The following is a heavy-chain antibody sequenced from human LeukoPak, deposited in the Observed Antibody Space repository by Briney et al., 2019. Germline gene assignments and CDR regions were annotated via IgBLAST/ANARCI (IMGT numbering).Heavy chain of an antibody. V-gene: IGHV3-30*02. CDR2: IRYDGSNK. CDR3: AKSARMTTVTTFDY. J-gene: IGHJ4*02. CDR1: GFTVSSNY. Sequence: GGSLRLSCAASGFTVSSNYMSWVRQAPGKGLEWVAFIRYDGSNKYYADSVKGRFTISRDNSKNTLYLQMNSLRAEDTAVYYCAKSARMTTVTTFDYWGQGTLVTVSS. D-gene: IGHD4-17*01.